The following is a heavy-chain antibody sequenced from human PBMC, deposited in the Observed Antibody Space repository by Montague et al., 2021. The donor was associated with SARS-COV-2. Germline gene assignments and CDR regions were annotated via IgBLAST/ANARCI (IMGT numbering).Heavy chain of an antibody. D-gene: IGHD6-13*01. V-gene: IGHV4-59*01. CDR3: ARLRRGSSRYEVDFDI. J-gene: IGHJ3*02. CDR1: GDSISNYS. Sequence: SETLSLTCTVSGDSISNYSWSWIRQPPGKGLEWIGYIYYSGSTNYNPSLKSRVTISVDTSKNQFSLKLSSVAAADTAVYYCARLRRGSSRYEVDFDIWGQGTMVTVSS. CDR2: IYYSGST.